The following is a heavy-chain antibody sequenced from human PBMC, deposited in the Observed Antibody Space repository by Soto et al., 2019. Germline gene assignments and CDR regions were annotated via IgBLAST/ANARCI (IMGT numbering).Heavy chain of an antibody. CDR1: GGSISSYY. J-gene: IGHJ4*02. CDR3: ARQVGGWAPWYFDY. D-gene: IGHD6-19*01. V-gene: IGHV4-59*08. CDR2: IYYSGST. Sequence: PSETLSLTCTVSGGSISSYYWSWIRQPPGKGLERIGYIYYSGSTNYNPSLKIRVTISVDTSKNQFSLKLSSVTAADTAVYYCARQVGGWAPWYFDYWGQGTLVTVSS.